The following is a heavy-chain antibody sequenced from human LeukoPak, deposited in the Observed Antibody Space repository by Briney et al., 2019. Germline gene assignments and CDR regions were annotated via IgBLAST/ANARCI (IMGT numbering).Heavy chain of an antibody. D-gene: IGHD6-13*01. CDR3: AKDLRYSSSWLNFDY. CDR1: GFTFSSYA. J-gene: IGHJ4*02. CDR2: ISYDGSNK. Sequence: GGSLRLSCAASGFTFSSYAMHWVRQAPGKGLEWVAVISYDGSNKYYADSVKGRFTISRDNSKNTLYLQMNSLRAEDTAVYYCAKDLRYSSSWLNFDYWGQGTLVTVSS. V-gene: IGHV3-30-3*01.